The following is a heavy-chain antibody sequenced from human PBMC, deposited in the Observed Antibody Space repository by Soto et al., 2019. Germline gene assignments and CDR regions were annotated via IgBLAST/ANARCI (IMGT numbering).Heavy chain of an antibody. CDR2: VFRSGSI. V-gene: IGHV4-61*01. CDR1: GGSMTTGSYF. CDR3: ARARNRYFDY. D-gene: IGHD1-1*01. J-gene: IGHJ4*02. Sequence: SETLTLTCNVSGGSMTTGSYFWSWIRQPPGKGLEWIGYVFRSGSINYSPSFKSRVTISIDTSKNQFSLMLKSVTAADTAVYFCARARNRYFDYWGQGALVTVSS.